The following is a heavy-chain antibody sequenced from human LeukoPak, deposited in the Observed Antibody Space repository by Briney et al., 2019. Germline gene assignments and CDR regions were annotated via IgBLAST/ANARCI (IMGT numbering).Heavy chain of an antibody. V-gene: IGHV1-8*01. D-gene: IGHD1-7*01. CDR3: ARVGTTHDAFDI. J-gene: IGHJ3*02. Sequence: ASVKVSCKASGYTFTSYDINWVRQATGQGLEWMGWMNPNSGNTGYAQKFQGRVTMTMNTSISTAYMELSSLRSEDTAVYYCARVGTTHDAFDIWGQGTMVTVSS. CDR1: GYTFTSYD. CDR2: MNPNSGNT.